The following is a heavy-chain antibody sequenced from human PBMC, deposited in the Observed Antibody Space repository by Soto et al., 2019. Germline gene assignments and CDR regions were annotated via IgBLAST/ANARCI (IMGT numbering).Heavy chain of an antibody. Sequence: GGSLRLSCAASGFTFSSYAMSWVRQAPGKGLEWVSAISGSGGSTYYADSGQGRFTIPRAKSQNTLSLQMTSLKAEDKAGSYCAKWAGGYSGYDFFDYYYYIDVWGKGTTVTVSS. D-gene: IGHD5-12*01. CDR2: ISGSGGST. V-gene: IGHV3-23*01. CDR3: AKWAGGYSGYDFFDYYYYIDV. CDR1: GFTFSSYA. J-gene: IGHJ6*03.